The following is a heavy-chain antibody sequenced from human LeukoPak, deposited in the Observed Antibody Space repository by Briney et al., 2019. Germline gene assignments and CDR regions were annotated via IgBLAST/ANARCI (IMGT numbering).Heavy chain of an antibody. CDR1: GGSFSGYY. CDR2: INHSGST. D-gene: IGHD3-3*01. Sequence: PSETLSLTCALYGGSFSGYYWSWIRQPPGKGLEWIGEINHSGSTNYNPSLKSRVTISVDTSKNQFSLKLSSVTAADTAVYYCARGLSRFLEGSRGYMDVWGKGTTVTVSS. CDR3: ARGLSRFLEGSRGYMDV. V-gene: IGHV4-34*01. J-gene: IGHJ6*03.